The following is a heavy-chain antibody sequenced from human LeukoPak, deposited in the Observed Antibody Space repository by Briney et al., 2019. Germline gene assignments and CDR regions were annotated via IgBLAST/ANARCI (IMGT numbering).Heavy chain of an antibody. CDR1: GGSISSYY. CDR2: IYYSGST. D-gene: IGHD2-21*01. CDR3: ARDHIVSWYFDL. J-gene: IGHJ2*01. V-gene: IGHV4-59*12. Sequence: SETLSLTCTVSGGSISSYYWSWIRQPPGKGLEWIGYIYYSGSTNYNPSLKSRVTISVDTSKNQFSLKLSSVTAADTAVYYCARDHIVSWYFDLWGRGTLVTVSS.